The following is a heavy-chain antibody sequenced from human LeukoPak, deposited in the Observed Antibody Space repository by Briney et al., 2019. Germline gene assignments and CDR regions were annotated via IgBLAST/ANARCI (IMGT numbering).Heavy chain of an antibody. CDR1: GFTFSSYS. CDR3: ARDRGGRWLDYYYMDV. J-gene: IGHJ6*03. D-gene: IGHD5-24*01. Sequence: PGGSLRLSCAASGFTFSSYSMNWVRQAPGKGLEWVSSISSSSSYIYYADSVKGRFTISRDNAKNSLYLQMNSLRAEDTAVYYCARDRGGRWLDYYYMDVWGKGTTVTVSS. V-gene: IGHV3-21*01. CDR2: ISSSSSYI.